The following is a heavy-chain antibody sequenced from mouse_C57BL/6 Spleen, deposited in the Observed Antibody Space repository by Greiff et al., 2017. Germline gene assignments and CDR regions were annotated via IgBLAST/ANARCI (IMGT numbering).Heavy chain of an antibody. V-gene: IGHV1-81*01. J-gene: IGHJ2*01. D-gene: IGHD2-3*01. CDR3: ARWGDGDY. CDR2: IYPRRGNT. CDR1: GYTFTSYG. Sequence: VQLQQSGAELARPGASVKLSCKASGYTFTSYGISWVKQRTGQGLEWIGEIYPRRGNTYYNETFKGKATLTADKSSSTAYMELRSRTSEDSAFYFCARWGDGDYWGQGTTLTVSS.